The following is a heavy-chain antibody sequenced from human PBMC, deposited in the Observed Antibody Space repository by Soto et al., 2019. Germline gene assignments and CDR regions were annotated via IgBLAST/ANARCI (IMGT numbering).Heavy chain of an antibody. D-gene: IGHD2-15*01. CDR1: GYTFNNYG. V-gene: IGHV1-18*01. Sequence: QVQLVQSGAEVKKPGASVKVSCKASGYTFNNYGISWVRQAPGQVLEWMGWIGPYNGNRDHAQNLQVRVTMTTDTATNTACMELRSLSSDDTALYYCERCDCSVCSCYTCWHFDLWGLGTLVTVSS. CDR3: ERCDCSVCSCYTCWHFDL. J-gene: IGHJ2*01. CDR2: IGPYNGNR.